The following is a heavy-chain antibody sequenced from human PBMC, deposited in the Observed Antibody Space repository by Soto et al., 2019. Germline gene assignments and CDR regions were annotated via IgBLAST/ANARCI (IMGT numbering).Heavy chain of an antibody. V-gene: IGHV4-61*08. Sequence: QVQLQESGPGLVKPSETLSLTCSVSGGSVSSGGYYWSLIRQPPGKGLEWIGCIYYSGITDYNPSLKSRVTMSLDKSKNQFSLKLNYVTAADTAVYFCASAGSYRYFDYWGQGTLVTVSS. CDR1: GGSVSSGGYY. CDR2: IYYSGIT. D-gene: IGHD3-10*01. J-gene: IGHJ4*02. CDR3: ASAGSYRYFDY.